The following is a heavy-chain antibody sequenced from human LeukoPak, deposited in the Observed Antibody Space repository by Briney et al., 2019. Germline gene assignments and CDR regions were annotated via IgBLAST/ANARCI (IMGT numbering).Heavy chain of an antibody. V-gene: IGHV1-69*13. Sequence: GASVKVSCKASGGTFSSYAISWVRQAPGQGLEWMGGIIPIFGTANYAQKFQGRVTITADESTSTAYMELSSLRSEDTAVYYCAKASTTGTTVTTPGYWGQGTLVTVSS. J-gene: IGHJ4*02. CDR2: IIPIFGTA. CDR1: GGTFSSYA. D-gene: IGHD4-17*01. CDR3: AKASTTGTTVTTPGY.